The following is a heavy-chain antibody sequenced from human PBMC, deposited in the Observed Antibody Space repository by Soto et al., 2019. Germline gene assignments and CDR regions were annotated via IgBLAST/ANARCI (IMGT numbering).Heavy chain of an antibody. CDR2: IYWDDDK. J-gene: IGHJ3*02. CDR1: GFSLSTSGVG. V-gene: IGHV2-5*02. D-gene: IGHD2-21*01. Sequence: QITLKESGPTLVKPTQTLTLTCTFSGFSLSTSGVGVGWIRQPPGKALEWLALIYWDDDKRYSPSLKSRLTITKDTSKNQVVLTMTNMDPVDTAKYYCALPVIPWAFDIWGQGTMVTVSS. CDR3: ALPVIPWAFDI.